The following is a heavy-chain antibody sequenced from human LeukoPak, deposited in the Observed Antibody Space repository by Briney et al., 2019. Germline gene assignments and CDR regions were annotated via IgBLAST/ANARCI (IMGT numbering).Heavy chain of an antibody. CDR2: IYYSGST. D-gene: IGHD2-21*02. Sequence: SETLSLTCTVSGGSISSSSYYWGWIRQPPGKGLEWIGSIYYSGSTYYNPSLKSRVTISVDTSKNQFSLKLSSVTAADTAVYYCARGGVVVTAISLFYWGQGTLVTVSS. V-gene: IGHV4-39*07. J-gene: IGHJ4*02. CDR1: GGSISSSSYY. CDR3: ARGGVVVTAISLFY.